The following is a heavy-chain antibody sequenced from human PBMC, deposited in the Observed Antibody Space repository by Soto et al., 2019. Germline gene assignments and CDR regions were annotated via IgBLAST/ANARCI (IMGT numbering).Heavy chain of an antibody. Sequence: SLRXSCAASGFTFSSYGMHWVRQAPGKGLEWVAVIWYDGSNKHYADSVKGRFTISRDNSKNTLYLQMNSLRAEDTAVYYCARAPASYSGYDYYYYYMDVWGKGTTVTVSS. J-gene: IGHJ6*03. V-gene: IGHV3-33*01. D-gene: IGHD5-12*01. CDR2: IWYDGSNK. CDR1: GFTFSSYG. CDR3: ARAPASYSGYDYYYYYMDV.